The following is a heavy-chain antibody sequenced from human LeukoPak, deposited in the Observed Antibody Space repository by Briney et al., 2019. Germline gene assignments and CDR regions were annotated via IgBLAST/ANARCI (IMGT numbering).Heavy chain of an antibody. CDR3: ARESVVEYYFDY. J-gene: IGHJ4*02. CDR2: ISAYNGNT. Sequence: ASVKVSCKASGYTFTSYGISWVRQAPGQGLEWMGWISAYNGNTNYAQKLQGRVTKTTDTSTSTAYMELRSLRSDDTAVYYCARESVVEYYFDYWGQGTLVTVSS. D-gene: IGHD2-15*01. CDR1: GYTFTSYG. V-gene: IGHV1-18*04.